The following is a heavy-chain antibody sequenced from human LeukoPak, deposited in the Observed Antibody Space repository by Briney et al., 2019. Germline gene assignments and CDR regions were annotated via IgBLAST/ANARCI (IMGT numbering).Heavy chain of an antibody. CDR2: ISGSGGST. Sequence: PGGSPRLSCAASGFTFSSYAMSWVRQAPGKGLEWVSAISGSGGSTYYADSVKGRFTISRDSSKNTLYLQMNSLRAEDTAVYYCAKDRLKLGHWYFDLWGRGTLVTVSS. V-gene: IGHV3-23*01. J-gene: IGHJ2*01. CDR1: GFTFSSYA. CDR3: AKDRLKLGHWYFDL. D-gene: IGHD7-27*01.